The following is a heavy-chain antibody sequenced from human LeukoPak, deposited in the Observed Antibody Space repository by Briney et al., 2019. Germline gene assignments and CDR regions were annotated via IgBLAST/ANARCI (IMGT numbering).Heavy chain of an antibody. D-gene: IGHD3-3*01. V-gene: IGHV3-23*01. CDR2: ISTTIGNT. CDR3: AKGTVRFLEWGQRGYFDY. J-gene: IGHJ4*02. CDR1: GFTFSNYE. Sequence: GGSLRLSCSASGFTFSNYEMNWVRQAPGKGLEWVSSISTTIGNTYYADSVKGRFTISRDNSKNTLYLQMNSLRVDDTAIYYCAKGTVRFLEWGQRGYFDYWGQGTLVTVSS.